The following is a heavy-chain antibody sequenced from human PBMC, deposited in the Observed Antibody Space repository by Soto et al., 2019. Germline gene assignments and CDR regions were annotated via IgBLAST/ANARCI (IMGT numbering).Heavy chain of an antibody. CDR2: IIPMFETV. CDR3: ARGLRTGNYGMDV. D-gene: IGHD2-15*01. CDR1: GGTFDNYA. Sequence: ASVKVSCKASGGTFDNYAVSWVRQAPGQGLEWMGGIIPMFETVNYAQRFQGRLTIAADESTSTAYMELTSLTSADTAIYFCARGLRTGNYGMDVWGQGTTVTV. V-gene: IGHV1-69*13. J-gene: IGHJ6*02.